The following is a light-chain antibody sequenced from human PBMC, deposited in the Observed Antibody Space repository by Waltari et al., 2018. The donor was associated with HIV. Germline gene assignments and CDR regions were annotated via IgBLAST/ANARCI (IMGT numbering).Light chain of an antibody. CDR1: QSISSY. V-gene: IGKV1-39*01. CDR3: QQSYSTPWT. CDR2: AAS. Sequence: DIQMTQSPSSLSASVGARVTITCRARQSISSYLNWDQQKPGKAPKLLIYAASSLQSGVPSRFSGSGSGTDFTLTISSLQPEDFATYYCQQSYSTPWTFGQGTKVEIK. J-gene: IGKJ1*01.